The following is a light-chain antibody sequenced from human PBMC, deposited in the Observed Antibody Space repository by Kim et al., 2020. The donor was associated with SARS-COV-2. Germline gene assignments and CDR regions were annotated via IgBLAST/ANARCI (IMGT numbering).Light chain of an antibody. J-gene: IGLJ2*01. V-gene: IGLV3-19*01. CDR3: NSRDSSGSVV. CDR2: GKN. Sequence: VALGQTVRITCQGDSLRSYYASWYQQKPGQAPVLVIYGKNNRPSGIPERFSGSSSGNTASLTITGAQAEDEADYYCNSRDSSGSVVFGGGTQLTVL. CDR1: SLRSYY.